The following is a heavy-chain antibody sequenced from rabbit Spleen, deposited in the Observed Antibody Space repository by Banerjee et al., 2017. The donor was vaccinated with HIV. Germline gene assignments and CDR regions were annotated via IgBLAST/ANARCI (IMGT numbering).Heavy chain of an antibody. J-gene: IGHJ6*01. CDR2: INVATGKP. D-gene: IGHD2-1*01. CDR3: VRGGGGGGDGFDF. Sequence: LVESGGGLVQPEGSLTLTCTASGFSFGDRDVMCWVRQAPGKGLEWIACINVATGKPVYATWAKGRFTISRTSSTTVTLRMTSLTAADTATYFCVRGGGGGGDGFDFWGQGTLVTVS. CDR1: GFSFGDRDV. V-gene: IGHV1S45*01.